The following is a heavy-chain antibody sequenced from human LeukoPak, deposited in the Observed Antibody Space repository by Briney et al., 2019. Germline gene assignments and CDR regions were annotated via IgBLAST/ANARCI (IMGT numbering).Heavy chain of an antibody. CDR3: ARDVLAVTGMGVALDY. J-gene: IGHJ4*02. Sequence: RSGGSLRLSCAASGFTFSRYWMNWVRQAPGKGLEWVANIKQDESEKYYVDSVKGRFTISRDNAKNSLYLQMNSLRAEDTAVYYCARDVLAVTGMGVALDYWGQGTLVTVSS. V-gene: IGHV3-7*01. D-gene: IGHD6-19*01. CDR2: IKQDESEK. CDR1: GFTFSRYW.